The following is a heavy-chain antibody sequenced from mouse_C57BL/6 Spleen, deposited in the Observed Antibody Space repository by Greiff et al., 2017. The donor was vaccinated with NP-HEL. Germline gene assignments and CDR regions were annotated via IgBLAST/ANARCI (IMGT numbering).Heavy chain of an antibody. Sequence: EVQGVESGEGLVKPGGSLKLSCAASGFTFSSYAMSWVRQTPEKRLEWVAYISSGGDYIYYADTGKGRFTISRDNARNTLYLQMSSLKSEDTAMYYCTKEPSIGTRDYAMDYWGQGTSVTVSS. CDR1: GFTFSSYA. J-gene: IGHJ4*01. CDR2: ISSGGDYI. D-gene: IGHD2-14*01. CDR3: TKEPSIGTRDYAMDY. V-gene: IGHV5-9-1*02.